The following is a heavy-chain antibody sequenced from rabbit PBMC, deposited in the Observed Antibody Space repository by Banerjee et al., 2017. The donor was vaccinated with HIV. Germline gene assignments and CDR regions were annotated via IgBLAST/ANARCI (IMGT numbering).Heavy chain of an antibody. D-gene: IGHD2-1*01. Sequence: QEQLVESGGGLVQPGGSLKLSCKASGFDFSSNAMCWVRQAPGKGLEWIACINSNTGNTVYASWVKGPFTISKTSSTTVTLQMTSLTAADTATYFCARDLAGDDYTSFNLWGPGTLVTVS. J-gene: IGHJ4*01. CDR3: ARDLAGDDYTSFNL. V-gene: IGHV1S45*01. CDR1: GFDFSSNA. CDR2: INSNTGNT.